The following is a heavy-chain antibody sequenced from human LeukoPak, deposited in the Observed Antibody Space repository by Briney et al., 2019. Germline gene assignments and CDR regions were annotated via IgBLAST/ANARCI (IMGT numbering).Heavy chain of an antibody. V-gene: IGHV3-30*18. Sequence: GGSLRLSCAASGFTFSNYGMHWVRQAPGKGLEWVAVISYDGSNKYCADSVKGRFTISRDNSKNTLYLQMNSLRTEDTAVYYCAKSSGAYYVGAFDIWGQGTMVTVSS. CDR1: GFTFSNYG. CDR2: ISYDGSNK. D-gene: IGHD1-26*01. CDR3: AKSSGAYYVGAFDI. J-gene: IGHJ3*02.